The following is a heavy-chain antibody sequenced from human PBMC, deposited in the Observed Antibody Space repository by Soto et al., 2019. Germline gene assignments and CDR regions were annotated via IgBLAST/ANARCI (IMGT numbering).Heavy chain of an antibody. Sequence: PSETLSLTCTVSGGSISSGDYYWSWIRQPPGKGLEWIGYIYYRGSTYYNPSLKSRVTISVDTSKNQFSLKLSSVTAADTAVYYCTRGDYVTLIDYWGQGTLVTVSS. V-gene: IGHV4-30-4*01. CDR1: GGSISSGDYY. J-gene: IGHJ4*02. CDR3: TRGDYVTLIDY. CDR2: IYYRGST. D-gene: IGHD4-17*01.